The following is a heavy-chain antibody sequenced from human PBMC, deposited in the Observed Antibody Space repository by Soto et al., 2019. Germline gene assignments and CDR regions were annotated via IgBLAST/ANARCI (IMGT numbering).Heavy chain of an antibody. CDR3: SRKRVGMVAEDS. Sequence: CESLKISCNASGYIRNTDWISWVRQKPGKGLEWMGRIDPLDSHTKYSPSFEGRVNISADRSIATAYLHWTSLETSDTAIYYCSRKRVGMVAEDSLGHGTLAPAAS. V-gene: IGHV5-10-1*01. CDR1: GYIRNTDW. J-gene: IGHJ5*01. D-gene: IGHD1-26*01. CDR2: IDPLDSHT.